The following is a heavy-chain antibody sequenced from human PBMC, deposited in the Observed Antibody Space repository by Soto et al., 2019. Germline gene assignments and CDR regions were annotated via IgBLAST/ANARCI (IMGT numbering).Heavy chain of an antibody. J-gene: IGHJ4*02. Sequence: QVQLVQSGAEVKKPGASVKVSCKASGYTFSSYGISWVRQAPGQGLEWMGWISAYNGNTNPAQKLQGRVTMPTDTSTSTADMELRGLRSDDTAVYYCARDPQWPPDRYWGQGTLGTVSS. CDR1: GYTFSSYG. D-gene: IGHD6-19*01. CDR2: ISAYNGNT. V-gene: IGHV1-18*01. CDR3: ARDPQWPPDRY.